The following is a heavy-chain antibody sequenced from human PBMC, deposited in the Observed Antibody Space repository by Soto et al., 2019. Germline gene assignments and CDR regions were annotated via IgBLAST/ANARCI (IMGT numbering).Heavy chain of an antibody. J-gene: IGHJ4*02. D-gene: IGHD6-19*01. CDR3: TRPQSSGWYDY. V-gene: IGHV5-51*01. CDR2: INPGDSDI. Sequence: GESRKISCKGSGYSFINHWIAWVRQMPGKGLEWMGIINPGDSDIRYSPSFQGQITISADKSISTAYLQWSSLKASDTATYFCTRPQSSGWYDYWGQGTLVTVSS. CDR1: GYSFINHW.